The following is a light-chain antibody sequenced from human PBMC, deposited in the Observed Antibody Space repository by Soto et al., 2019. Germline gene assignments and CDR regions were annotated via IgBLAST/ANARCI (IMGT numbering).Light chain of an antibody. V-gene: IGKV3-11*01. CDR3: QQHLGRHT. CDR2: YAS. CDR1: QSVSSY. Sequence: LIQSQATRSLYKVERATLSCRASQSVSSYLAWYQQKPGQAPRLLIYYASNRATGIPARFSGSGSGTDFTLTISSLEPEDSAVYYCQQHLGRHTFG. J-gene: IGKJ2*01.